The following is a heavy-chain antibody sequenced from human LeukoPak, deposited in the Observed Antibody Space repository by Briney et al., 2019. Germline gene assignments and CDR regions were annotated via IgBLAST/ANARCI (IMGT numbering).Heavy chain of an antibody. V-gene: IGHV4-39*01. D-gene: IGHD3-3*01. CDR3: ARRAGDTIFGVVIANWFDP. Sequence: SETLPLTCTVSGGSISSSSYYWGWIRRPPGKGLEWIGSIYYSGSTYYNPSLKSRATISVDASKNQFSLKLSSVTAADTAVYYCARRAGDTIFGVVIANWFDPWGQGTLITVSS. J-gene: IGHJ5*02. CDR1: GGSISSSSYY. CDR2: IYYSGST.